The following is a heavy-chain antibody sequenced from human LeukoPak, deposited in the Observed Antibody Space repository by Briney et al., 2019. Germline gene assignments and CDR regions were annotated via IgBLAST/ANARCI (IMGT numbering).Heavy chain of an antibody. D-gene: IGHD2-8*01. V-gene: IGHV4-34*01. CDR2: INHSGST. J-gene: IGHJ4*02. CDR3: ARGGATPMVFPY. Sequence: PSETLSLTCAVYGGSFSGYYWSWIRQPPGKGLEWIGEINHSGSTNYNPSLKSRVTISVDTSKNQFSLHLTSVTVADTAVYYCARGGATPMVFPYWGQGTLVTVSS. CDR1: GGSFSGYY.